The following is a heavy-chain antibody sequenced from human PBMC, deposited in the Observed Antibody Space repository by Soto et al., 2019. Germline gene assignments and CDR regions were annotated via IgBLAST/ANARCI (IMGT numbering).Heavy chain of an antibody. D-gene: IGHD3-9*01. CDR2: IYHSGST. J-gene: IGHJ5*02. Sequence: SETLSLTCAVSGGSISSGGYSWSWIRQPPGKGLEWIGYIYHSGSTYYNPSLKSRVTISVDRSKNQFSLKLSSVTAADTAVYYCDRANYDILTGYYRKPGNWFDPWGQGTLVTVSS. V-gene: IGHV4-30-2*01. CDR1: GGSISSGGYS. CDR3: DRANYDILTGYYRKPGNWFDP.